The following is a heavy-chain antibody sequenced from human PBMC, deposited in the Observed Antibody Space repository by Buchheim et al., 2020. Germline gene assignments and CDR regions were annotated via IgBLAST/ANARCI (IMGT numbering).Heavy chain of an antibody. CDR3: ARSLYSTGWLFFDN. D-gene: IGHD6-19*01. CDR2: IGATGSNI. CDR1: GFVFSTYF. Sequence: QVQLVESGGGVVQPGRSLRLSCAASGFVFSTYFMHWVRQVPGKGLEWVAVIGATGSNIYYGDSLKGRFTISRDNSRDTLYLQMNSLRVEDTAVYYCARSLYSTGWLFFDNWGQGIL. V-gene: IGHV3-33*01. J-gene: IGHJ4*02.